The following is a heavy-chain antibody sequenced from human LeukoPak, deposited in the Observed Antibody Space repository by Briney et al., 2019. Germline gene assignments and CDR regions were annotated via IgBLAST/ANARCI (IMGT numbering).Heavy chain of an antibody. CDR2: IYYRGGT. CDR1: GGSISSYY. D-gene: IGHD1-26*01. Sequence: PSETLSLTCTVSGGSISSYYWSWIRQPPGKGLEWIGYIYYRGGTNYNPSLKSRVTISVDTSKNQFSLKLSSVTAADTPVYYCARGKWELRLGMDVWGQGTTVTVSS. V-gene: IGHV4-59*01. J-gene: IGHJ6*02. CDR3: ARGKWELRLGMDV.